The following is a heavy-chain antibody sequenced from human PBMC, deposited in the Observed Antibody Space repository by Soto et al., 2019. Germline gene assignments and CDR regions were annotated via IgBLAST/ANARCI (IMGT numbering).Heavy chain of an antibody. J-gene: IGHJ5*02. Sequence: PSETLSLTCAVYGGSFSGYYWSWIRQPPGKGLEWIGEINHSGSTNYNPSLKSRVTISVDTSKNQFSLKLSSVTAADTAVYYCARVLPYYGSGSYFWLDPWGQGTMVTVSS. D-gene: IGHD3-10*01. V-gene: IGHV4-34*01. CDR3: ARVLPYYGSGSYFWLDP. CDR1: GGSFSGYY. CDR2: INHSGST.